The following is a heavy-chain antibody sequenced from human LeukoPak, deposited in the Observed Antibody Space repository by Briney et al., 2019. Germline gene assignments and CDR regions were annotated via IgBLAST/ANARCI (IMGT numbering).Heavy chain of an antibody. J-gene: IGHJ6*03. CDR3: AREGKITMVRGVIRYYYMDV. V-gene: IGHV4-61*02. CDR1: GGSISSGSYY. D-gene: IGHD3-10*01. Sequence: SETLSLTCTVSGGSISSGSYYWSWLRQPAGTGLEWIGRIFTSGSTKYNPSLKSRVTISVDTSKNQFSLKLSSVTAADTAVYYCAREGKITMVRGVIRYYYMDVWGKGTTVTIS. CDR2: IFTSGST.